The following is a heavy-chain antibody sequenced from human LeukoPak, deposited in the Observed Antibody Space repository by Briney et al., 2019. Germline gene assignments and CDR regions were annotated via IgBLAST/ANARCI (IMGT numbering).Heavy chain of an antibody. J-gene: IGHJ5*02. Sequence: SETLSLTCAVYGGSFSGYYWSWIRQPPGKGLEWIGEINHSGSTNYNPSLKSRVTISVDTSKNQFSLKLSPVTAADTAVYYCARGGGGSYHNWFDPWGQGTLVTVSS. V-gene: IGHV4-34*01. CDR1: GGSFSGYY. CDR2: INHSGST. CDR3: ARGGGGSYHNWFDP. D-gene: IGHD1-26*01.